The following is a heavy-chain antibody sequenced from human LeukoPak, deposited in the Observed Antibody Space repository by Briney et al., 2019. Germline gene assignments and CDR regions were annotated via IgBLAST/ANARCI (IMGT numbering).Heavy chain of an antibody. J-gene: IGHJ4*02. CDR2: ISAYNGNT. Sequence: GASVKVSCKASGGTFSSYAISWVRQAPGQGLEWMGWISAYNGNTNYAQKLQGRVTMTTDTSTSTAYMEQRSLRSDDTAVYYCARGGWFVGASFPNFFDYWGQGTLVTVSS. CDR1: GGTFSSYA. V-gene: IGHV1-18*01. D-gene: IGHD1-26*01. CDR3: ARGGWFVGASFPNFFDY.